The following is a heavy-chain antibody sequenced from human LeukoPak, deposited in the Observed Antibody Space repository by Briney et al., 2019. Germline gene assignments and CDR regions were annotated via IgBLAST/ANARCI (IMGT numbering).Heavy chain of an antibody. CDR2: IYYSGST. CDR3: ARERAVTTYYYFDY. Sequence: SETLSLTCTVSGGSISSYYWSWIRQPPGKGLEWVGYIYYSGSTNYNPSLKSRVTISVDTSKNQFSLKLSSVTAADTAVYYCARERAVTTYYYFDYWGQGTLVTVSS. D-gene: IGHD4-17*01. CDR1: GGSISSYY. J-gene: IGHJ4*02. V-gene: IGHV4-59*01.